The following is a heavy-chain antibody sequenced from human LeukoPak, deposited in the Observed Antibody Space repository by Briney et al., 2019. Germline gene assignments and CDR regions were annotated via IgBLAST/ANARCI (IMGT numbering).Heavy chain of an antibody. CDR2: IFYSGTT. Sequence: SETLSLTCTVSGGSISSYYWSWIRQPPGKGLEWIGFIFYSGTTNYNPSLKSRVTISVDTSKNQFALKLSSVTAADTAVYYCARSYYDSSGYYPIWFDPWGQGTLVTVSS. CDR3: ARSYYDSSGYYPIWFDP. V-gene: IGHV4-59*01. CDR1: GGSISSYY. D-gene: IGHD3-22*01. J-gene: IGHJ5*02.